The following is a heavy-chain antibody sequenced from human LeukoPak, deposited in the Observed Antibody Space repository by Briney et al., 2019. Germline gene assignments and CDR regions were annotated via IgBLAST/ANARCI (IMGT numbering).Heavy chain of an antibody. J-gene: IGHJ4*02. CDR3: ARRRISSWGIDY. Sequence: GGSLRLSCESSGFTLGSNYMSWVRQAPEKGLQWVSIIYSSGFTYYADSVKDRFIISRDSSKNTMYLQMNNLRTEDTAIYYCARRRISSWGIDYWGQGSLVTVSS. D-gene: IGHD6-13*01. V-gene: IGHV3-66*02. CDR1: GFTLGSNY. CDR2: IYSSGFT.